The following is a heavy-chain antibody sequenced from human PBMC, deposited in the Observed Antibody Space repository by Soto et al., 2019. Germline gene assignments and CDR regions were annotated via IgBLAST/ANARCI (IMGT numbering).Heavy chain of an antibody. CDR2: IYYSGST. Sequence: SETLSLTCTVSGGSISSSSYYWGWIRQPPGKGLEWIGSIYYSGSTYYNPSLKSRVTISVDTSKNQFSPKLSSVTAADTAVYYGARHVNSDFGGGLGNNWFAPWGQGTLVTVSS. CDR3: ARHVNSDFGGGLGNNWFAP. D-gene: IGHD3-3*01. V-gene: IGHV4-39*01. J-gene: IGHJ5*02. CDR1: GGSISSSSYY.